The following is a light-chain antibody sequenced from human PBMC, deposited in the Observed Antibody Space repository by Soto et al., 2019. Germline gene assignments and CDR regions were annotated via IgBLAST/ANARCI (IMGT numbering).Light chain of an antibody. Sequence: DIQMTQSPSSVSASVGDRVTITCRASQGISSWLVWYQQKPGKAPKLLISAASRLQSWAPSRFSGSGSGTDFTLTISSLQPEDFATYYCQQANSFPLTFGPGTKVDI. V-gene: IGKV1-12*01. CDR2: AAS. CDR3: QQANSFPLT. CDR1: QGISSW. J-gene: IGKJ3*01.